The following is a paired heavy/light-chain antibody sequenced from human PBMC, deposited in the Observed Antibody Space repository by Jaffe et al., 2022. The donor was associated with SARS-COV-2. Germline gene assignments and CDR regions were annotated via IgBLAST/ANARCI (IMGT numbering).Heavy chain of an antibody. CDR1: GYSISSGYY. J-gene: IGHJ4*02. V-gene: IGHV4-38-2*02. D-gene: IGHD3-10*01. CDR2: IHHSGST. Sequence: QVQLQESGPGLVKPSETRSLTCTVSGYSISSGYYWAWIRQPPGKGLEWIGTIHHSGSTYYNPSLKSPVTISVDTSKNQFFLRLSPVTATDTAVYFCASAWGSGSHYNLRVHYFDYWGQGILVTVSS. CDR3: ASAWGSGSHYNLRVHYFDY.
Light chain of an antibody. CDR2: EVT. J-gene: IGLJ2*01. CDR1: SSDVGGYNY. Sequence: QSALTQPPSASGSPGQSVTISCTGTSSDVGGYNYVSWYQQHPGKAPKLMIFEVTKRPSGVPDRFSGSKSGNTASLTVSGLQAEDEADYYCSSYAGSNNLIFGGGTKLTVL. V-gene: IGLV2-8*01. CDR3: SSYAGSNNLI.